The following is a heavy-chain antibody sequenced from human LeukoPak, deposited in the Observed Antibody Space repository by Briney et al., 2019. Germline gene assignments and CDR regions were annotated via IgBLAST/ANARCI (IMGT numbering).Heavy chain of an antibody. J-gene: IGHJ4*02. D-gene: IGHD6-13*01. Sequence: GGSLRLSCAPSGLPLSSYSMNWVREATGKGLEWVSSISSSSSYIYYADSVKARFTISRDNAKNSLYLQMNSLRAEDTAAYYCARGLGGYTSSQAYWGQGTLVTVYS. CDR3: ARGLGGYTSSQAY. V-gene: IGHV3-21*01. CDR2: ISSSSSYI. CDR1: GLPLSSYS.